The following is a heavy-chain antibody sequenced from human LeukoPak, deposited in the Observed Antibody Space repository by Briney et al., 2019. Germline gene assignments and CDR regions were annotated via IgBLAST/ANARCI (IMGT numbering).Heavy chain of an antibody. J-gene: IGHJ4*02. Sequence: GGSRRLSCSASGFTFSRFAMTWVRQLPGRGLEWVSSISGNGHQTYYADSVKGRFSVSRDNSKNILYLQMDSLRVDDSALYYCSKDANYYDSSGYLIPFDYWGQGTLVSVSS. CDR1: GFTFSRFA. CDR2: ISGNGHQT. CDR3: SKDANYYDSSGYLIPFDY. D-gene: IGHD3-22*01. V-gene: IGHV3-23*01.